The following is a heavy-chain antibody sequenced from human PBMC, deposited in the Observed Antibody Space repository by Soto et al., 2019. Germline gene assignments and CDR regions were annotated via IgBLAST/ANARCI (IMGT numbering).Heavy chain of an antibody. J-gene: IGHJ5*02. Sequence: GGSLRLSCAASGFTFSSYSMNWVRQAPGKGLEWVSYISSSSSTIYYADSVKGRFTISRDNAKNSLYLQMNSLRAEDTAVYYWARKRASGWFLYSLEPWGQGTLVTVSS. CDR1: GFTFSSYS. CDR3: ARKRASGWFLYSLEP. D-gene: IGHD6-19*01. CDR2: ISSSSSTI. V-gene: IGHV3-48*01.